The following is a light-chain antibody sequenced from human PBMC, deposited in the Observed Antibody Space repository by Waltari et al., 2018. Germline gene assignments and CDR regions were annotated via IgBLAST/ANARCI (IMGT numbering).Light chain of an antibody. CDR3: LQVPCT. Sequence: GVLTQSPLSLAVTLGQPASIPCKSSHSLLYSNGNVYLDWYLQRPGQSPRRLIYQVCKRDSGVPDRVSGSGSDTDFTLRSSRVEADDVGTYYCLQVPCTFGPGTKMEVK. CDR1: HSLLYSNGNVY. V-gene: IGKV2-30*01. CDR2: QVC. J-gene: IGKJ3*01.